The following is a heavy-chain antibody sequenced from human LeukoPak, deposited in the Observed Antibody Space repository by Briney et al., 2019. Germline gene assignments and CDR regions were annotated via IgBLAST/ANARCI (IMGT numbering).Heavy chain of an antibody. CDR1: GFPFSSYS. CDR2: IKPDGTTK. CDR3: ARDRGHNWFDP. V-gene: IGHV3-7*01. Sequence: PGGSLRLSCAASGFPFSSYSMTWVRQAPGKGLEWVANIKPDGTTKFYVDSVKGRFTISRDNALNSLYLQMNSLRAEDTAVYYCARDRGHNWFDPWGQGTLVTVSS. J-gene: IGHJ5*02.